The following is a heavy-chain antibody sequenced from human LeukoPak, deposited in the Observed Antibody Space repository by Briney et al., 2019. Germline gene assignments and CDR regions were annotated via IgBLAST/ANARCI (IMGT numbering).Heavy chain of an antibody. CDR2: IYYSGRT. V-gene: IGHV4-59*11. D-gene: IGHD5-24*01. CDR1: GGSITSHY. J-gene: IGHJ4*02. CDR3: ARDGGDPYNAADY. Sequence: PSETLSLTCTVSGGSITSHYWSCIRQPPGKGLEWFGYIYYSGRTNYNPSLKSRVTMSVDPSKNQVSLKLTSVTAADTAVYYCARDGGDPYNAADYWGQGTLVTVSS.